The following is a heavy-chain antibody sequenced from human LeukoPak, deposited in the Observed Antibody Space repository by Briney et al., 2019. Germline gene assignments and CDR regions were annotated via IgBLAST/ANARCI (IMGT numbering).Heavy chain of an antibody. D-gene: IGHD3-10*01. CDR2: ISSDGSST. V-gene: IGHV3-74*01. J-gene: IGHJ3*01. CDR3: ARDRGAPDSFDL. CDR1: GFTFSDYW. Sequence: PGGSLRLSCATSGFTFSDYWMYWVRQAPGKGLVWVSRISSDGSSTTYADSVKGRFTMSRDNAKNTLYLQMSSLRAEDTAVYYCARDRGAPDSFDLWGLGTMVTVSS.